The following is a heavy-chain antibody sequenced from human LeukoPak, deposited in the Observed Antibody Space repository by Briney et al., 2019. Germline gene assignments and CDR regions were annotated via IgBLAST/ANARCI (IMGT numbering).Heavy chain of an antibody. D-gene: IGHD3-16*01. Sequence: GGSLRLSCAASGFTFSSYAMSWVRQAPGKGLEWLSAISDNGGSTYYSDSVKGRFTISRDNSKNTLYLQMNSLRADDTAVYFCARDVEGGTFDIWGQGTTVTVSS. CDR2: ISDNGGST. V-gene: IGHV3-23*01. CDR3: ARDVEGGTFDI. J-gene: IGHJ3*02. CDR1: GFTFSSYA.